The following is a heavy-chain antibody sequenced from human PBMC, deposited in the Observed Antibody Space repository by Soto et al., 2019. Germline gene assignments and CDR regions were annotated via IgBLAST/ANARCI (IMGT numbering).Heavy chain of an antibody. D-gene: IGHD6-13*01. J-gene: IGHJ5*02. V-gene: IGHV1-46*01. Sequence: ASVKVSCKASGYTFTSYYMHWVLQAPGQGLEWMGIINPSGGSTSYAQKFQGRVTMTRDTSTSTVYMELSSLRSEDTAVYYCARALFSWYGTGSWFDPWGQGTLGTVSP. CDR1: GYTFTSYY. CDR2: INPSGGST. CDR3: ARALFSWYGTGSWFDP.